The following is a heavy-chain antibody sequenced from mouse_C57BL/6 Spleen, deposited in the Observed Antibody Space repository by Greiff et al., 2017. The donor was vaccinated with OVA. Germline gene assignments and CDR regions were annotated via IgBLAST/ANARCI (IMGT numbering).Heavy chain of an antibody. J-gene: IGHJ2*01. V-gene: IGHV1-61*01. Sequence: LVRPGSSVKLSCKASGYTFTSYWMDWVKQRPGQGLEWIGNIYPSDSETHYNQKFKDKATLTVDKSSSTAYMQLSSLTSEDSAVYYCARGGGYYFDYWGQGTTLTVSS. CDR3: ARGGGYYFDY. CDR1: GYTFTSYW. CDR2: IYPSDSET.